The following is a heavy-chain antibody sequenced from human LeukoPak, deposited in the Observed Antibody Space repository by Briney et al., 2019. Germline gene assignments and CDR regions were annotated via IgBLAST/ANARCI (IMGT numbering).Heavy chain of an antibody. CDR3: ARGYGSGSYYSY. J-gene: IGHJ4*02. D-gene: IGHD3-10*01. CDR1: GASFSDYY. V-gene: IGHV4-34*01. CDR2: INRGGST. Sequence: PSETLSLTCAVYGASFSDYYWSWIRQPPGKGLEWIGEINRGGSTAYNPSLRSRVTISLDTSNNQFSLKLRSVTAADTAVYYCARGYGSGSYYSYWGQGTLVAVSS.